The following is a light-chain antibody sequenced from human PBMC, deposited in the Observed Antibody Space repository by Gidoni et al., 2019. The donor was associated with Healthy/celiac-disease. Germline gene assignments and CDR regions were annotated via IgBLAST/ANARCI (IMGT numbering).Light chain of an antibody. Sequence: SSELTQDPAVSVALGQTVRITCQGDSLRSYYASWYQQKPGQAPVLVIYGKNNRPSGIPDRVSGSSSGNTASLTITGAQAEDEADYYCNSRDSSGKLFGGGTKLTVL. V-gene: IGLV3-19*01. CDR3: NSRDSSGKL. CDR2: GKN. J-gene: IGLJ2*01. CDR1: SLRSYY.